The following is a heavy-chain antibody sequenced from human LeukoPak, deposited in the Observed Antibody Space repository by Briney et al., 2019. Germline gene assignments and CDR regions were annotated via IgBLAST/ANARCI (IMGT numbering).Heavy chain of an antibody. V-gene: IGHV3-23*01. D-gene: IGHD6-19*01. CDR1: GFTFSSYA. Sequence: GGSLRLSCTASGFTFSSYAMNWVRQAPGKGLEWVSGIGAGGTFTYYADSVKGRFTIFRDNSRNTLYLQMNSLRADDTAVYYCAKGSVAGVRNYIDFWGQGTLVTVSS. J-gene: IGHJ4*02. CDR3: AKGSVAGVRNYIDF. CDR2: IGAGGTFT.